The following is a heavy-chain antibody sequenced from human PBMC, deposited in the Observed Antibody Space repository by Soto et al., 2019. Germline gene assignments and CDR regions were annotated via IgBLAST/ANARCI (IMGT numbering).Heavy chain of an antibody. Sequence: PSETLSLTCAVSGGSISSSSYYGGWIRQPPGKGLEWIGSIYYSGSTYYNPSLKSRVTISVDTSKNQFSLKLSSVTAADTAVYYCARHRHGSGSYYFILGNYMDVWGKGTTVTVSS. V-gene: IGHV4-39*01. J-gene: IGHJ6*03. CDR2: IYYSGST. D-gene: IGHD3-10*01. CDR1: GGSISSSSYY. CDR3: ARHRHGSGSYYFILGNYMDV.